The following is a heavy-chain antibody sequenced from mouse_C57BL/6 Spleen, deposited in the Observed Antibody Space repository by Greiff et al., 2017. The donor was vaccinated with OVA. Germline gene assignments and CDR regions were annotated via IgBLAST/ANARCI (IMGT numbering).Heavy chain of an antibody. Sequence: EVQLQQSGTVLARPGASVKMSCKTSGYTFTSYWMHWVKQRPGQGLEWIGAIYPGNSDTSYNQKFKGKAKLTAVTSASTAYMELSSLTNEDSAVYDGTIITTVVEGYFDYWGQGTTLTVSS. CDR1: GYTFTSYW. J-gene: IGHJ2*01. CDR2: IYPGNSDT. CDR3: TIITTVVEGYFDY. V-gene: IGHV1-5*01. D-gene: IGHD1-1*01.